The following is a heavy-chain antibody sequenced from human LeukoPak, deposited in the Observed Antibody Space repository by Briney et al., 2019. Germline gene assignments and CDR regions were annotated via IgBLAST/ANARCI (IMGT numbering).Heavy chain of an antibody. CDR2: ITSGSSHI. CDR1: GFTFSSYN. CDR3: ARDPYSGSYGADYYYYMDV. V-gene: IGHV3-21*01. D-gene: IGHD1-26*01. J-gene: IGHJ6*03. Sequence: GGSLRLSCAASGFTFSSYNMNWVRQTPGQGLEWVSSITSGSSHIYYADSVKGRFTISRDNAKSSLYLQMNSLRAEDTAVYYCARDPYSGSYGADYYYYMDVWGKGTTVIISS.